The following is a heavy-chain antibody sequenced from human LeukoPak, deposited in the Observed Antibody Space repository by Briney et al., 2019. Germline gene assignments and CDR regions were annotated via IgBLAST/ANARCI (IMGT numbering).Heavy chain of an antibody. CDR3: ARIDPLGYFDL. J-gene: IGHJ4*02. CDR1: GAFTSTHY. V-gene: IGHV4-59*11. CDR2: VFYSGNS. Sequence: SETLSLTCTVSGAFTSTHYWSWVRQPLGKGLEWIGYVFYSGNSNYNPSFTSRLTMSVDTSKTQFSLKLTSVTAADTAVYCCARIDPLGYFDLWGQGTLVTVSS.